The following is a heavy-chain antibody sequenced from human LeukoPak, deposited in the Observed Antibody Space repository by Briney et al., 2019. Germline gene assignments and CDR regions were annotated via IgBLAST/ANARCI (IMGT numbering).Heavy chain of an antibody. CDR1: GFTFEDYT. CDR2: ISWDGTT. D-gene: IGHD3-22*01. V-gene: IGHV3-43*01. CDR3: VKDLTYESSGSFFDY. J-gene: IGHJ4*02. Sequence: GGSLRLSCAASGFTFEDYTMHWVRQVPGKTLEWVSLISWDGTTYYTDSVKGRFTISRDNSQDSLYLQMDTLRSEDTAFYYCVKDLTYESSGSFFDYWGRRTLVTVS.